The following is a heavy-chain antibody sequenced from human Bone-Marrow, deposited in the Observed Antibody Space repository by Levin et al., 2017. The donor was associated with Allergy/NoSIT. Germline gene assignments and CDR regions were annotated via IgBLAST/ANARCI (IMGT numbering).Heavy chain of an antibody. Sequence: PGGSLRLSCTASGFTFNKYGLTWVRQAPGKGLEWVASIGGSGIDANYADSVRGRFTITRDMNMIFLQINSLRVEDTAIYYCAKDPMWDRYNFDMDVWGQGTSVIVSS. J-gene: IGHJ6*02. D-gene: IGHD1-26*01. CDR3: AKDPMWDRYNFDMDV. CDR2: IGGSGIDA. V-gene: IGHV3-23*01. CDR1: GFTFNKYG.